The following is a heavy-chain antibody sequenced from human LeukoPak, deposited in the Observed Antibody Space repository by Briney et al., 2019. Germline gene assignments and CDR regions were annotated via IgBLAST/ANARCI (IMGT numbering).Heavy chain of an antibody. V-gene: IGHV3-72*01. CDR3: ARVGISLSVIPYYFDY. CDR1: GFAFSDHY. Sequence: GGSLSLSCAASGFAFSDHYMDWVRQAPGKGPEWVGRSKNKPNSYSTEYAASVKGRFTISRDVSRSSLFLQMNSLKTEDTAVYYCARVGISLSVIPYYFDYWGQGTLVTVSS. D-gene: IGHD3-3*01. J-gene: IGHJ4*02. CDR2: SKNKPNSYST.